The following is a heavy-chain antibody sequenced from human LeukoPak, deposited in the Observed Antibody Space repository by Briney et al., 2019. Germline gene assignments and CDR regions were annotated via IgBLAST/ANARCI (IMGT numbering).Heavy chain of an antibody. CDR1: GFTFSDYH. CDR3: ARDTGSSWHSDY. V-gene: IGHV3-11*06. D-gene: IGHD6-13*01. J-gene: IGHJ4*02. Sequence: PGGSLRLSCAASGFTFSDYHMSWIRQAPGKGLEWVSYISSSSSYTNYADSVKGRFTISRDNAKNSLYLQMNSLRAEDTAVYYCARDTGSSWHSDYWGQGTLVTVSS. CDR2: ISSSSSYT.